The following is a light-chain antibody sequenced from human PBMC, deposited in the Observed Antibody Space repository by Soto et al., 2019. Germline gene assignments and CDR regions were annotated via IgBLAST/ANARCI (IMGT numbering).Light chain of an antibody. J-gene: IGLJ2*01. CDR1: SSDIGTFNL. CDR2: DVS. V-gene: IGLV2-14*01. Sequence: QSALTQPASVSGSPGQSITISCTGTSSDIGTFNLVSWFQQHPGKAPKLMIYDVSNRPSGVSNRFSGSKSGNTASLTISGLPNEDEADYYCTSYSRITTLEVFGGGTKVTVL. CDR3: TSYSRITTLEV.